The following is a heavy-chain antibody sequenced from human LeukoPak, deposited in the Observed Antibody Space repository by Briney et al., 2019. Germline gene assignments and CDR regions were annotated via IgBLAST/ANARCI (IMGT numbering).Heavy chain of an antibody. D-gene: IGHD2-2*01. CDR2: IYYSGST. V-gene: IGHV4-30-4*08. Sequence: PSQTLSLTRTVSGGSISSGDYYWSWIRQPPGKGLEWIGYIYYSGSTYYNPSLKSRVTISVDTSKNQFSLKLSSVTAADTAVYYCARGRNIVVVPAAIGGAWFDPWGQGTLVTVSS. CDR1: GGSISSGDYY. J-gene: IGHJ5*02. CDR3: ARGRNIVVVPAAIGGAWFDP.